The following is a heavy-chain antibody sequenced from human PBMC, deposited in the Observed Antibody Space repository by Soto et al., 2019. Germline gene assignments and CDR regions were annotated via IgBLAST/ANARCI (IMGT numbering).Heavy chain of an antibody. V-gene: IGHV1-2*02. D-gene: IGHD3-16*01. CDR1: GYTFTGHY. J-gene: IGHJ6*02. CDR3: GGGGGGGGGDGRGGGGPYVDV. CDR2: INPNSGDT. Sequence: QVQLVQSGAEVKKPGASVKVSCKASGYTFTGHYMQWVRQAPGQGLEWMGWINPNSGDTNYAQKFQGRVTGTRDRALGTVERGGGGGGLWDRALFLGGGGGGGGGGDGRGGGGPYVDVWGQGTTVTVSS.